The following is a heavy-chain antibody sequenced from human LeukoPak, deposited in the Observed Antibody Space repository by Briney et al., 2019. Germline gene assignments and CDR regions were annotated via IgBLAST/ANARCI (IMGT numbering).Heavy chain of an antibody. J-gene: IGHJ4*02. CDR1: GFTFSSYA. CDR3: AKDPEPYYDSSGYNDF. CDR2: ISGSGGST. Sequence: QSGGSLRLSCAASGFTFSSYAMSWVRQAPGKGLEWVSAISGSGGSTYYADSVKGRFTISRDNSKNTLYLQMNSLRAEDTAVYYCAKDPEPYYDSSGYNDFWGQGTLVTVSS. D-gene: IGHD3-22*01. V-gene: IGHV3-23*01.